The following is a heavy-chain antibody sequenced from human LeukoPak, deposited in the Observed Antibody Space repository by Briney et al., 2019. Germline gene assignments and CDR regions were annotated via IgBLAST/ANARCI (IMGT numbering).Heavy chain of an antibody. CDR2: IKEDGTQK. CDR1: GFTFSSYW. CDR3: ARDVRYGLLDY. D-gene: IGHD5-18*01. V-gene: IGHV3-7*01. J-gene: IGHJ4*02. Sequence: GGSLRLSCVASGFTFSSYWMDWVRQVPGRGLEWVATIKEDGTQKYYLDSVKGRFTMSRDNAINSPYLHINNPRAEDTAVYYCARDVRYGLLDYWGQGTLVTVSS.